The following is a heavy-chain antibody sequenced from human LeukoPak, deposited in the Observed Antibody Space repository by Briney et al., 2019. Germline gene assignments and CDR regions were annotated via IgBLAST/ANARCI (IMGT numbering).Heavy chain of an antibody. J-gene: IGHJ6*03. CDR1: GFIFSNFA. D-gene: IGHD1-7*01. Sequence: PGGSLRLSCAASGFIFSNFAMHWVRQAPGKGLEWVALISYDGKSKYYADSMKGRFIISRDNSKNTLSLQMSGLRVEDTAVYYCAREEQELVRDYYYYMNVWGKGTTVTVSS. CDR2: ISYDGKSK. V-gene: IGHV3-30*06. CDR3: AREEQELVRDYYYYMNV.